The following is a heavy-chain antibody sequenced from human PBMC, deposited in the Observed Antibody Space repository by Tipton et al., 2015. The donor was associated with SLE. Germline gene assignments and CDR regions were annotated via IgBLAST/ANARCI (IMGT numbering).Heavy chain of an antibody. D-gene: IGHD5-12*01. Sequence: TLSLTCTVSGGSIRSGSYSWSWIRQPAGKGLEWIGRIHTSGGTNYNPSLKTRVTISTDTSKNQFSLKLSPVTAADTAVYYCARHGGYPLRYGMDVWGQGTTVIVSS. J-gene: IGHJ6*02. V-gene: IGHV4-61*02. CDR2: IHTSGGT. CDR1: GGSIRSGSYS. CDR3: ARHGGYPLRYGMDV.